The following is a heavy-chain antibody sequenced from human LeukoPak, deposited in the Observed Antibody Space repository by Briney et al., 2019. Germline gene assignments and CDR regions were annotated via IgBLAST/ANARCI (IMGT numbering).Heavy chain of an antibody. Sequence: SETLSLTCTVSGHSISSIHYWAWIRQSPGKGLEWIGFVYHSGSSYFKPSLKGRVTMSVDTSQNQFSLTLTSVTVADTAVYYCARRRAGRIDYWGQGTLVTVSS. CDR3: ARRRAGRIDY. J-gene: IGHJ4*02. CDR1: GHSISSIHY. V-gene: IGHV4-38-2*02. CDR2: VYHSGSS.